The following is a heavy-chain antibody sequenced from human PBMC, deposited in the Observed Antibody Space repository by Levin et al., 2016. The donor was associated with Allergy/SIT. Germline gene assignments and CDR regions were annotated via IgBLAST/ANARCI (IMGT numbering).Heavy chain of an antibody. CDR1: GFTFDDYA. V-gene: IGHV3-9*01. Sequence: SLKISCAASGFTFDDYAMHWVRQAPGKGLEWVSGISWNSGSIGYADSVKGRFTISRDNAKNSLYLQMNSLRAEDTALYYCAKGSTSGYYTTIDYWGQGTLVTVSS. CDR2: ISWNSGSI. CDR3: AKGSTSGYYTTIDY. D-gene: IGHD3-22*01. J-gene: IGHJ4*02.